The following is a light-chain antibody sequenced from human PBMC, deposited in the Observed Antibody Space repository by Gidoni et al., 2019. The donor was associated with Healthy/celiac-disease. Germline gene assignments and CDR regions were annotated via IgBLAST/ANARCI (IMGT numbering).Light chain of an antibody. Sequence: DIALPQFPGTRSWSPGESATLSCRASQSVRSSYLAWYQQKPGPAPRRLIDEAASRATAIPDRFSGSGSGTDFTLTISRLEPDDYAVYYCQQYGSSSLTFXPXTKVDIK. CDR1: QSVRSSY. V-gene: IGKV3-20*01. CDR3: QQYGSSSLT. J-gene: IGKJ3*01. CDR2: EAA.